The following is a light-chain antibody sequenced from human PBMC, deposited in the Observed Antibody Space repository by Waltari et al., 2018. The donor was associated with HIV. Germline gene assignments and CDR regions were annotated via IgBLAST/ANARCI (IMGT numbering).Light chain of an antibody. V-gene: IGKV3-20*01. Sequence: ETVLTQSPGTLSLSSVARAILPCRASQTINTNYLAWYQLKPGLPTRLLINDTSTRAAGIPDRFSGSGSGTDFSLTISRLEPEDFAVYFCQQYEASPPMYIFGQGTRLEV. CDR1: QTINTNY. CDR2: DTS. J-gene: IGKJ2*01. CDR3: QQYEASPPMYI.